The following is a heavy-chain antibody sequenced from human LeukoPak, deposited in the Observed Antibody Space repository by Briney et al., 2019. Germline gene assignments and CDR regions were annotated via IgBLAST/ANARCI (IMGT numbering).Heavy chain of an antibody. CDR2: ISYSGST. Sequence: PSETLSLTCTVSGGSISSSHWSWIRQPPGKGLEWIGYISYSGSTNYNPSFRSRVTISKDTFKNQFSLKLSSVTAADTAVYYCARLCSSTSCYVSFDIWGQGTMVTVSS. CDR3: ARLCSSTSCYVSFDI. J-gene: IGHJ3*02. V-gene: IGHV4-59*08. CDR1: GGSISSSH. D-gene: IGHD2-2*01.